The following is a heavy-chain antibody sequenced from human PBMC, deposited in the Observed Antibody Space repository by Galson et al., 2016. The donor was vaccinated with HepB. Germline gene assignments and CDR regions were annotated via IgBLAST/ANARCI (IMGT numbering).Heavy chain of an antibody. D-gene: IGHD3-16*01. CDR2: INVGNGNT. V-gene: IGHV1-3*01. CDR1: GYTFTSYA. Sequence: SVKVSCKASGYTFTSYAIHWVRQAPGQRLEWMGWINVGNGNTKYSQKFQGRVTITRDTSASTAYMDLSSLSSEDTAVYYCARDLGWGDFDYWGQGTLVTVSS. J-gene: IGHJ4*02. CDR3: ARDLGWGDFDY.